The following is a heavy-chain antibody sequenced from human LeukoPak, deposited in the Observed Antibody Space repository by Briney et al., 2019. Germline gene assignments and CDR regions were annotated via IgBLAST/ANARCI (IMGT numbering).Heavy chain of an antibody. J-gene: IGHJ6*04. Sequence: GGSLRLSCAASGFTVSSNYMSWVRQAPGKGLEWVSVIYSGDSTYYADSVKGRFTISRDNSKSTLYIQMNSLRAEDTAVYYCAELGITMIGGVWGKGTTVTISS. V-gene: IGHV3-53*01. CDR1: GFTVSSNY. D-gene: IGHD3-10*02. CDR2: IYSGDST. CDR3: AELGITMIGGV.